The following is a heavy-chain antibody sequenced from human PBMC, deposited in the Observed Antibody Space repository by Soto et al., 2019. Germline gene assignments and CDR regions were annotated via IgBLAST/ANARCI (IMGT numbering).Heavy chain of an antibody. V-gene: IGHV4-61*08. CDR2: IYYSGSP. CDR3: ARDRRHLNHIGCFDY. D-gene: IGHD6-19*01. Sequence: VSGGKVIGGGGYRSWKRKRPGKGLEWIGYIYYSGSPNYNPSLKSRVTIAVDTSKNQYSLKLSSVTAADTAVYYCARDRRHLNHIGCFDYCGQGTLVSGSS. CDR1: GGKVIGGGGY. J-gene: IGHJ4*02.